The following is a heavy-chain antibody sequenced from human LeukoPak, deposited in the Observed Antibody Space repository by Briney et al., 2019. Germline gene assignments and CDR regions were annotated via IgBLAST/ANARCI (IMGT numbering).Heavy chain of an antibody. Sequence: SETLSLTCTVTGDSISSSAYYWGCIRQPTGKGLEWIGNIYYSGSTSYNPSLRSRVTISIDTSKNQFSLKLSSVTAADTAVYYCARRRYGSSYRNPWGRGTLVTVSS. CDR2: IYYSGST. D-gene: IGHD6-13*01. J-gene: IGHJ5*02. CDR1: GDSISSSAYY. CDR3: ARRRYGSSYRNP. V-gene: IGHV4-39*01.